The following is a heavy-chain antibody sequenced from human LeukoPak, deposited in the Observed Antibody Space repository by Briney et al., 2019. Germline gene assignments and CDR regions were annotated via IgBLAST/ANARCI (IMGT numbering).Heavy chain of an antibody. D-gene: IGHD2-2*01. Sequence: ASVKVSCKACGYTVTGYYMHWVRQAPGQGLEWMGWINPNSGGTNYAQKSQGRVTMTRDTSISAAYMELSRLRSDDTAVYYCATCSSTSCYLPYNWFDPWGQGTLVTVSS. V-gene: IGHV1-2*02. CDR2: INPNSGGT. J-gene: IGHJ5*02. CDR3: ATCSSTSCYLPYNWFDP. CDR1: GYTVTGYY.